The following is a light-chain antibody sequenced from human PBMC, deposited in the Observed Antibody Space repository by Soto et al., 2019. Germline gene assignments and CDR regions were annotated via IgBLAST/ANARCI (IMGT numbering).Light chain of an antibody. CDR2: KAC. CDR3: QQYSNSPLT. Sequence: DIQMTQSPSTLSASVGDRVTITCRASQSISTWLAWYQQKPGKAPKLLIYKACSLEGGVPPRFGGSGSGTRFNITISLLHPDDFANYYYQQYSNSPLTFGGGTTVDIK. CDR1: QSISTW. J-gene: IGKJ4*01. V-gene: IGKV1-5*03.